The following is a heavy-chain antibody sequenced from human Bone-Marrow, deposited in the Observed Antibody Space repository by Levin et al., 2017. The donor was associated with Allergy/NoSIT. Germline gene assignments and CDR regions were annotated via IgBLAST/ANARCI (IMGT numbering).Heavy chain of an antibody. CDR2: ISYDGSNK. CDR3: ARDGSSYGSGSCDY. Sequence: GESLKISCAASGFTFSSYAMHWVRQAPGKGLEWVAVISYDGSNKYYADSVKGRFTISRDNSKNTLYLQMNSLRAEDTAVYYCARDGSSYGSGSCDYWGQGTLVTVSS. CDR1: GFTFSSYA. D-gene: IGHD3-10*01. V-gene: IGHV3-30-3*01. J-gene: IGHJ4*02.